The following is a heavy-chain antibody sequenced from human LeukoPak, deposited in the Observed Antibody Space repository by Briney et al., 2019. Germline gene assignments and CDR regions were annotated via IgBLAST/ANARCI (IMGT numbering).Heavy chain of an antibody. V-gene: IGHV3-21*01. CDR1: GFTFSSYS. Sequence: GGSLRLSCAAPGFTFSSYSMNWVRQAPGKGLEWVSSISSSSSYIYYADSVKGRFTISRDNAKNSLYLQMNSLRAEDTAVYYCARDPTWQQLVPDYWGQGTLVTVSS. D-gene: IGHD6-13*01. J-gene: IGHJ4*02. CDR2: ISSSSSYI. CDR3: ARDPTWQQLVPDY.